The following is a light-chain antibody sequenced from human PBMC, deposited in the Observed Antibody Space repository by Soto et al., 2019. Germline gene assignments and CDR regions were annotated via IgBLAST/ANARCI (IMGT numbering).Light chain of an antibody. J-gene: IGKJ1*01. CDR1: QSVLYSSNNKRY. CDR3: QQYYTTPPT. V-gene: IGKV4-1*01. CDR2: WAS. Sequence: DIVMTQSPDSLAVSLGERATINCKSSQSVLYSSNNKRYLAWYQHKPGQPPKLLIYWASTRESGVPDRFSGSGSGTDFTLTISSLQAEDVAVYYCQQYYTTPPTFGRGTKWIS.